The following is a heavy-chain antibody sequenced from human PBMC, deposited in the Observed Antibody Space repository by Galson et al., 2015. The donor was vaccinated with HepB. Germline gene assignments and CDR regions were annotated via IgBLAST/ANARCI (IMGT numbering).Heavy chain of an antibody. CDR3: ARDVTMIVVVTSDAFDI. D-gene: IGHD3-22*01. V-gene: IGHV1-2*02. J-gene: IGHJ3*02. CDR1: GYTFTGYY. Sequence: SVKVSCKASGYTFTGYYMHWVRQAPGQGLEWMGWINPNSGGTNYAQKFQGRVTMTRDTSISTAYMELSRLRSDGTAVYYCARDVTMIVVVTSDAFDIWGQGTMVTVSS. CDR2: INPNSGGT.